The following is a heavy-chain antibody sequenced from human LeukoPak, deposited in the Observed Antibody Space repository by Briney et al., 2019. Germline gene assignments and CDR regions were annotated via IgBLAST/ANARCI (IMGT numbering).Heavy chain of an antibody. CDR2: TFYSEST. D-gene: IGHD5-18*01. J-gene: IGHJ4*02. V-gene: IGHV4-39*01. CDR1: GGSISSGGYY. Sequence: PSQTLSLTCTVSGGSISSGGYYWSWIRQPPGEGLEWIGSTFYSESTKYNPSLKSRVTLSVDTSKNQFSLKLSSVTAADTAVYYCARYTYGSMIDYWGQGTLVTVSP. CDR3: ARYTYGSMIDY.